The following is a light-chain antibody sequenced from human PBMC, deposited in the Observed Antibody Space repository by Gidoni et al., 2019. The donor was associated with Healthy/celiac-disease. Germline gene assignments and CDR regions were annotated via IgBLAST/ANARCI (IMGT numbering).Light chain of an antibody. J-gene: IGLJ3*02. CDR2: DVS. V-gene: IGLV2-11*01. CDR1: SSDVGGYNY. CDR3: CSYAGSYTLV. Sequence: QSALTQPRAVSGSPGQSVTISCTGTSSDVGGYNYVSWYQQHPGKAPKLMIYDVSKRLSGVPDRFSGSKSGNTASLTISGLQAEDEAEYYCCSYAGSYTLVFGGGTKLTVL.